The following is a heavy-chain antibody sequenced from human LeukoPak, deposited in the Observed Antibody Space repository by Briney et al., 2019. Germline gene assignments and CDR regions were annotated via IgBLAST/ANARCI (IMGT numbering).Heavy chain of an antibody. CDR2: ISADGGST. J-gene: IGHJ4*02. Sequence: PGGSLRLSCVVSGINFADYAMHWVRQPPGKGLEWASLISADGGSTFSADSVKGRFSISRDNSKNSLYLQMNSLRSEDTAVYYCAKESGKFDYWGQGTLVAVSS. V-gene: IGHV3-43*02. CDR1: GINFADYA. CDR3: AKESGKFDY.